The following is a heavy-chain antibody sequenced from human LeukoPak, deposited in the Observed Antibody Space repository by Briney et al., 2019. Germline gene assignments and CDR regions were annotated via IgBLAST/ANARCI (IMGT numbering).Heavy chain of an antibody. Sequence: PSETLSLTCAAYGGSFSGYYWSWIRQPPGKGLEWIGEINHSGSTNYNPSLKSRVTISVDTSKNQFSLKLSSVTAADTAVYYCARRGYSYGYRSFDYWGQGTLVTVSS. CDR3: ARRGYSYGYRSFDY. CDR2: INHSGST. D-gene: IGHD5-18*01. V-gene: IGHV4-34*01. CDR1: GGSFSGYY. J-gene: IGHJ4*02.